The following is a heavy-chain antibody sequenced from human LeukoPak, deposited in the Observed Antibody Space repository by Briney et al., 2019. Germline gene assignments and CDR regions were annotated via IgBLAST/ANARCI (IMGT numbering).Heavy chain of an antibody. CDR2: INHSGST. V-gene: IGHV4-34*01. CDR3: ARGALGTAMPRFDY. J-gene: IGHJ4*02. CDR1: GGSFSGYY. Sequence: SETLSLTCAVYGGSFSGYYWSWIRQSPGKGLEWIGEINHSGSTNYNPSLKCRVTMSADTSKNQMSLKLSSVTAADAAVYYCARGALGTAMPRFDYWGQGTLVTVSS. D-gene: IGHD5-18*01.